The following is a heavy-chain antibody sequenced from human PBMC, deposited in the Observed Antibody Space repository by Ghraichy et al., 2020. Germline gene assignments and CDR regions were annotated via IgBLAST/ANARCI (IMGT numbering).Heavy chain of an antibody. V-gene: IGHV3-74*01. D-gene: IGHD2-8*01. J-gene: IGHJ3*02. CDR3: ARLGGYCTNGVCYVLSAFDI. CDR1: GFTFSSYW. CDR2: INSDGSST. Sequence: GGSLRLSCAASGFTFSSYWMHWVRQAPGKGLVWVSRINSDGSSTSYADSVKGRFTISRDNAKNTLYLQMNSLRAEDTAVYYCARLGGYCTNGVCYVLSAFDIWGQGTMVTVSS.